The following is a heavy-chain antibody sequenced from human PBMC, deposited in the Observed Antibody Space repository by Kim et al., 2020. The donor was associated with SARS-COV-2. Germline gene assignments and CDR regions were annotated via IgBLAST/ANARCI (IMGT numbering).Heavy chain of an antibody. CDR2: ISSSGNFV. D-gene: IGHD3-16*01. CDR1: GFTSSRNN. CDR3: TRDGRDYLLTY. V-gene: IGHV3-21*01. Sequence: GGSLRLSCAISGFTSSRNNMNWVRQAPGKGLEWVSSISSSGNFVYYADSVKGRFTISRDNADSTLYLQMNSLRAEDTAVYYCTRDGRDYLLTYWGEGT. J-gene: IGHJ4*02.